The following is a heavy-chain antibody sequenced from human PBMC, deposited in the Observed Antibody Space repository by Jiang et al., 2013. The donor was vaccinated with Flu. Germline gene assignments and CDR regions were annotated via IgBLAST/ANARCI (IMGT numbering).Heavy chain of an antibody. CDR3: ARGLHSSGYSYYYFGLGV. D-gene: IGHD5-18*01. V-gene: IGHV1-69*01. CDR1: GGSFNNYV. J-gene: IGHJ6*02. Sequence: SGAEVKKPGSSVKVSCEASGGSFNNYVFSWVRQAPGQGLEWMGGIIPNFHTNHFAQKFQGRVTITADESTSTVSMELSRLRSEDTAVYYCARGLHSSGYSYYYFGLGVWGQGTTVAVSS. CDR2: IIPNFHTN.